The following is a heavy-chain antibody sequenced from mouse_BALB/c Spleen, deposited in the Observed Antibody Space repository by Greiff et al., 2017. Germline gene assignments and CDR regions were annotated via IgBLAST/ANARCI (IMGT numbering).Heavy chain of an antibody. CDR2: ISYSGST. Sequence: DVKLVESGPGLVKPSQSLSLTCTVTGYSITSDYAWNWIRQFPGNKLEWMGYISYSGSTSYNPSLKSRISITRDTSKNQFFLQLNSVTTEDTATYYCARSLDYDGSFAYWGQGTLVTVSA. V-gene: IGHV3-2*02. D-gene: IGHD2-4*01. CDR1: GYSITSDYA. CDR3: ARSLDYDGSFAY. J-gene: IGHJ3*01.